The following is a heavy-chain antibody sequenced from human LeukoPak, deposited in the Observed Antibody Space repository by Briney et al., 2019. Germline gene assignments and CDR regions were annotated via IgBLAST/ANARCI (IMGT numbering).Heavy chain of an antibody. D-gene: IGHD4-17*01. J-gene: IGHJ4*02. Sequence: SQTLSLTCTVTGGSISSGDYYWSWIRQPPGKGLEWIGYIYYSGSTYYNPSLKSRVTISVDTSKNQFSLKLSSVTAADTAVYYCASLFTVTNNFDYWGQGTLVTVSS. V-gene: IGHV4-30-4*01. CDR3: ASLFTVTNNFDY. CDR2: IYYSGST. CDR1: GGSISSGDYY.